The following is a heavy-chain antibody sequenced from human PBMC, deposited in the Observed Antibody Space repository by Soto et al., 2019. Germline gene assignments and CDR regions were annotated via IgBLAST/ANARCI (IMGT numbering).Heavy chain of an antibody. V-gene: IGHV1-2*04. J-gene: IGHJ4*02. Sequence: ASVKVSCTASGYTFTGYYIHWVRQAPGQGLEWMGWINPNSGGTNYAQKFQGWVTMTRDTSISTAYMELSRLRSDDTAVYYCASGGTSPSSGYGYRGQGTLVTVS. CDR1: GYTFTGYY. D-gene: IGHD6-19*01. CDR3: ASGGTSPSSGYGY. CDR2: INPNSGGT.